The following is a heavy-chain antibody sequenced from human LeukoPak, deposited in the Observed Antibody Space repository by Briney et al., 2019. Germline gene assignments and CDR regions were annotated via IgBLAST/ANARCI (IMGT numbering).Heavy chain of an antibody. CDR1: GFTFSSYG. CDR2: ISGSGGST. Sequence: PGGSLRLSCAASGFTFSSYGMHWVRQAPGKGLEWVSAISGSGGSTYYADSVKGRFTISRDNSKNTLYLQMNSLRAEDTAVYYCAKSVVPAAISWFDPWGQGTLVTVSS. V-gene: IGHV3-23*01. J-gene: IGHJ5*02. D-gene: IGHD2-2*01. CDR3: AKSVVPAAISWFDP.